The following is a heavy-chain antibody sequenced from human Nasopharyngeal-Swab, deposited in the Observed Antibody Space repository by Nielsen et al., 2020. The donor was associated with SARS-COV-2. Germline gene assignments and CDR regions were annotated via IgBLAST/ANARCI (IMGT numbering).Heavy chain of an antibody. V-gene: IGHV6-1*01. CDR1: GDSVSNSNNS. CDR3: ARHISSSRAYFDS. Sequence: SETLSLTCVISGDSVSNSNNSWSWIRQSPSRGREWLGRTSYRSRWFTDYAPSVESRITINPDTSKNQLSLLVNSVTPEDTAVYYCARHISSSRAYFDSWGQGTLVTVSS. D-gene: IGHD6-6*01. J-gene: IGHJ4*02. CDR2: TSYRSRWFT.